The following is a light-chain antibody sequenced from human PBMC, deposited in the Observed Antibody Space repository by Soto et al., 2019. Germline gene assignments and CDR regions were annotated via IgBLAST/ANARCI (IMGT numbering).Light chain of an antibody. CDR2: GAS. J-gene: IGKJ5*01. Sequence: ENVLTRSPGTLSLSPGERATLSCRASQTVSSYLTLYQQRPGTAPRLFISGASRTATGIPDRFSGSGSGTDFTLTISRLEPEDFALYYCQKYGTSPITFGQGTRLEIK. CDR1: QTVSSY. CDR3: QKYGTSPIT. V-gene: IGKV3-20*01.